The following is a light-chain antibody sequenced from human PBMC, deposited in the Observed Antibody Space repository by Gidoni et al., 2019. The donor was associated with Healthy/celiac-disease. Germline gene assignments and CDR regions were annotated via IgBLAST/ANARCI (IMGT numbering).Light chain of an antibody. V-gene: IGKV3-11*01. Sequence: IVLTQSPATLSLSPRERATLSCRASQIVSSYFAWYQQKPGQSPRLLIDDASNRASGIPAMFSGSGAGTDSTPIISSLEPEDFVVYYCQQRSNWPTFGGGTKVEIK. J-gene: IGKJ4*01. CDR3: QQRSNWPT. CDR2: DAS. CDR1: QIVSSY.